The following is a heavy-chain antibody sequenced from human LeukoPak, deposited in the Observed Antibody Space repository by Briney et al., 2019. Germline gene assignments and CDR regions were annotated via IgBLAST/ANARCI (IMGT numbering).Heavy chain of an antibody. CDR3: ARGFFSGSYGGTYSDH. CDR1: GGSISTYY. Sequence: SETLSLTCTVAGGSISTYYWTWILQPPGKGPEWIGNIYYSGSTNYNPSLKSRVTISVDTSKNQFSLKLSSVTAADTAVYYCARGFFSGSYGGTYSDHWGQGTLVTVSS. CDR2: IYYSGST. J-gene: IGHJ4*02. D-gene: IGHD1-26*01. V-gene: IGHV4-59*01.